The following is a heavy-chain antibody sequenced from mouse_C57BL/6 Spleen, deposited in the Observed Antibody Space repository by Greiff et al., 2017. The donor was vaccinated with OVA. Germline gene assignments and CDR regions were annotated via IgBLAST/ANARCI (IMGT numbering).Heavy chain of an antibody. D-gene: IGHD1-1*01. CDR2: ISSGGSYT. Sequence: EVQGVESGGDLVKPGGSLKLSCAASGFTFSSYGMSWVRQTPDKRLEWVATISSGGSYTYYPDSVKGRFTISRDNAKNTLYLQMSSLKSEDTAMYYCASWITTVVATRYFDVWGTGTTVTVSS. CDR1: GFTFSSYG. CDR3: ASWITTVVATRYFDV. J-gene: IGHJ1*03. V-gene: IGHV5-6*01.